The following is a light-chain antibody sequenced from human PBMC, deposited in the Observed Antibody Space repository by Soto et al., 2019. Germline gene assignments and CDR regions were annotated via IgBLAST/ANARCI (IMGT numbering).Light chain of an antibody. J-gene: IGKJ4*01. V-gene: IGKV1-8*01. CDR1: QGISSY. CDR2: AAS. CDR3: QQYNSWPLT. Sequence: AIRMTQSPSSLSASTGDRVTITCRASQGISSYLAWYQQKPGKAPKLLIYAASTLQSGVPSRFSGSGSGTEFTLIISSLQSEDFALYYCQQYNSWPLTFGGGTKVDIK.